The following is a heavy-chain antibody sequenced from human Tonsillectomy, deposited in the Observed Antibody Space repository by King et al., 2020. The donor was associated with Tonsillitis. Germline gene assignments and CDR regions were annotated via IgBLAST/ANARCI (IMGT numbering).Heavy chain of an antibody. Sequence: VQLQQWGAGLLKPSETLSFTCAVYGGSFSGYYWSWIRQPPGKGLEWIGEINHSGSTNYNPSLKSRVTISEDTAKNQFSLKLGSVTAADTAVYYCARGVAAVGYYYYYMDVWGKGTTVTVSS. CDR2: INHSGST. J-gene: IGHJ6*03. CDR1: GGSFSGYY. D-gene: IGHD6-25*01. V-gene: IGHV4-34*01. CDR3: ARGVAAVGYYYYYMDV.